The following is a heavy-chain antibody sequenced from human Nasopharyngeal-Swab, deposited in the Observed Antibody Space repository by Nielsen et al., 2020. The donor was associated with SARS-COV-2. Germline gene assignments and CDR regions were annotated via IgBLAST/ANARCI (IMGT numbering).Heavy chain of an antibody. Sequence: WSRQPPGKGLEWVTVMSYDGRNKYYADSVRGRFTISRDNSKNTLYLEMNSLRPEDTAVYYCARDHTLTSGMDVWGQGTTVTVSS. CDR2: MSYDGRNK. J-gene: IGHJ6*02. CDR3: ARDHTLTSGMDV. V-gene: IGHV3-30*04.